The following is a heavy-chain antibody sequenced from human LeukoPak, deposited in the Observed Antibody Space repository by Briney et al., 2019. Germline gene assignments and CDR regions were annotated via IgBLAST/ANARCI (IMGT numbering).Heavy chain of an antibody. J-gene: IGHJ6*02. V-gene: IGHV3-30-3*01. CDR3: ARDTLKYKSMDV. CDR2: ISYDGSNK. Sequence: GGSLRLSCAASGFTFSSYAMHWVRQAPGQGLEWVAVISYDGSNKYYADSVKGRFTISRDNSKNTLYLQMNSLRAEDTAVYYCARDTLKYKSMDVWGQGTTVTVSS. D-gene: IGHD1-14*01. CDR1: GFTFSSYA.